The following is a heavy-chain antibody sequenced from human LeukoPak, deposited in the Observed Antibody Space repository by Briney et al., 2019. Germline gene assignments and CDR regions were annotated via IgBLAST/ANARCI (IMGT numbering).Heavy chain of an antibody. J-gene: IGHJ4*02. D-gene: IGHD3-22*01. V-gene: IGHV6-1*01. Sequence: SQTLSLTCAISGDSVSSNSAAWNWIRQSPSRGLEWQGRTYYRSKWYNDYAVSVKSRITINPDTSKNQFSLQLNSVTPEDTAVYYCVRASPTYYYDSSGYYSFDYWGQGTLVTVSS. CDR2: TYYRSKWYN. CDR3: VRASPTYYYDSSGYYSFDY. CDR1: GDSVSSNSAA.